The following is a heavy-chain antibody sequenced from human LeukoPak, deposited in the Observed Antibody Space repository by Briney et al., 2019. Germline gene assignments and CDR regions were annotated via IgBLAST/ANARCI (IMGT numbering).Heavy chain of an antibody. D-gene: IGHD3-22*01. V-gene: IGHV3-66*01. CDR2: IYSGGST. Sequence: GGSLRLSCAVSGFTVSSNYMSWVRQAPGKGLEWVSIIYSGGSTYYADSVKGRFTISRDNSKNTLYLQMSSLRAEDTAVYYCASRNYYDSRGDAFDIWGQGTMVTVSS. CDR3: ASRNYYDSRGDAFDI. J-gene: IGHJ3*02. CDR1: GFTVSSNY.